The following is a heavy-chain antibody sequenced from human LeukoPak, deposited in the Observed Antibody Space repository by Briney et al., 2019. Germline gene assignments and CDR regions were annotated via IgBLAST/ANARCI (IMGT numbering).Heavy chain of an antibody. Sequence: PGGSLRLSCAASGFTFSSYAMSWVRQAPGKGLEWVSLMSGSGYTADYADSVKGRFTISRDNSKNTLYLQMNSLNAEDTALYYCAKHFWTSVWFFDSWGQGTLVTVSS. CDR2: MSGSGYTA. V-gene: IGHV3-23*01. CDR1: GFTFSSYA. D-gene: IGHD3-3*02. J-gene: IGHJ4*02. CDR3: AKHFWTSVWFFDS.